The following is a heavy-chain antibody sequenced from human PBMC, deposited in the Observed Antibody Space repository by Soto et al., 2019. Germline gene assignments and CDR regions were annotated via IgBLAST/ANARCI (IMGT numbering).Heavy chain of an antibody. CDR3: ARDTGLAPTVWGY. CDR2: VYHSGST. J-gene: IGHJ4*03. V-gene: IGHV4-31*03. D-gene: IGHD7-27*01. CDR1: GDSIRGGGHY. Sequence: PSETLSLTCSVSGDSIRGGGHYWNWIRQFPGKGLEWIGYVYHSGSTHYNPSLRGRLTISIDTSKNQFSLRLISVTAADTALYYCARDTGLAPTVWGYWGHGTQVTV.